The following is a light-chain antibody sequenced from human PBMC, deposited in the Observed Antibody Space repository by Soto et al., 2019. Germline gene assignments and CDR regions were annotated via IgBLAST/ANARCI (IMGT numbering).Light chain of an antibody. Sequence: DIVMTQSPDSLAVSLGERATINCKSSQSVLFNANNKNYLAWYQQKPGQPPKLLIYWASTRESGVPDRFSGSGSGTDFTLTISSLQAEDVAVYYCQQYHTNHPTFGGGTKVEIK. CDR2: WAS. V-gene: IGKV4-1*01. J-gene: IGKJ4*01. CDR3: QQYHTNHPT. CDR1: QSVLFNANNKNY.